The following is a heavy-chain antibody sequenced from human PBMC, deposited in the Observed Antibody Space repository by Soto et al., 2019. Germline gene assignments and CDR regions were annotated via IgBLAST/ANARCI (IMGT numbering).Heavy chain of an antibody. Sequence: SETLSLTCTVAGGSITSYYWSWIRQPAGKGLEWIGRIYTSGNTNYNPSLKSRVTMSVDTSKNQFSLTLSSVTAADTAVYYCARAPEYYYYYYGMDVWGQGATVTVSS. J-gene: IGHJ6*02. V-gene: IGHV4-4*07. CDR1: GGSITSYY. CDR3: ARAPEYYYYYYGMDV. CDR2: IYTSGNT.